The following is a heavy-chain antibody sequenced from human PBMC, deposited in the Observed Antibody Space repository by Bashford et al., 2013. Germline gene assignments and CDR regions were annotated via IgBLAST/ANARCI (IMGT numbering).Heavy chain of an antibody. D-gene: IGHD6-19*01. V-gene: IGHV1-2*02. CDR2: INPNTGGT. CDR1: GYTFTYFG. J-gene: IGHJ4*02. Sequence: VASVKVSCKAFGYTFTYFGITWVRQAPGQGLEWMGWINPNTGGTNYAQKFQGRVTMTRDTSISTAYMELSRLRSDDTAVYYCASVYSSGWYFDYWGQGTLVTVSS. CDR3: ASVYSSGWYFDY.